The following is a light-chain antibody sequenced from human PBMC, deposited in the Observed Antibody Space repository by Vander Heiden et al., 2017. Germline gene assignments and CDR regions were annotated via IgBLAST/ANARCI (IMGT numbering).Light chain of an antibody. CDR1: SSNIGAGYD. V-gene: IGLV1-40*01. CDR3: QSYDSSLRGYV. J-gene: IGLJ1*01. CDR2: GNT. Sequence: QSVLTQPPPLSGAPGQRVPISCTGSSSNIGAGYDVYWYQQLPGTAPKLLIYGNTNGPSGVPDRFSGSKSGTSASLAITGLQAEDEADYYCQSYDSSLRGYVFGTGTKVTVL.